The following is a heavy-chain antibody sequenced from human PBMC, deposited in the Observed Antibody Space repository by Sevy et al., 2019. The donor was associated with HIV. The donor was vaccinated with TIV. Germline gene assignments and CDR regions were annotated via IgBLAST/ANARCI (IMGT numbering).Heavy chain of an antibody. CDR2: INHSGST. Sequence: SETLSLTCAVYGGSFSGYYWSWIRQPPGKGLEWIGEINHSGSTNSNSSLKSRVTISVDTSKNQFSLKLSSVTAADTTVYYCARHCTGTSCSHAIDIWGQGTMVTVSS. D-gene: IGHD2-2*01. V-gene: IGHV4-34*01. J-gene: IGHJ3*02. CDR1: GGSFSGYY. CDR3: ARHCTGTSCSHAIDI.